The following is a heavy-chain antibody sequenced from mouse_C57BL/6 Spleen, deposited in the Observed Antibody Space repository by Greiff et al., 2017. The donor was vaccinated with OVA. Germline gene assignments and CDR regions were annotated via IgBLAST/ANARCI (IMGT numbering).Heavy chain of an antibody. CDR3: ARWGYYGSSHAFDY. V-gene: IGHV1-61*01. Sequence: VQLQQPGAELVRPGSSVKLSCKASGYTFTSYWMDWVKQRPGQGLEWIGNIYPSDSETHYNQKFKDKATLTVDKSSSTAYMQLSSLTSEDSAVYYCARWGYYGSSHAFDYWGQGTTLTVSS. J-gene: IGHJ2*01. CDR1: GYTFTSYW. D-gene: IGHD1-1*01. CDR2: IYPSDSET.